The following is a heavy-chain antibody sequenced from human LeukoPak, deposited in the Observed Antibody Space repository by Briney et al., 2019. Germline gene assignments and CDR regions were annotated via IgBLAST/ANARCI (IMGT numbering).Heavy chain of an antibody. CDR1: GGSFSSYY. D-gene: IGHD6-13*01. V-gene: IGHV4-59*01. Sequence: SETLSLTCTVSGGSFSSYYWSWIRQPPGKGLEWIGYIYTRGSTNYNPSLKSRVTISVDTSKNQFSLKLSSVTAADTAVYYCARDSSSWYRSNGWFDPWGQGTLVTVSS. J-gene: IGHJ5*02. CDR3: ARDSSSWYRSNGWFDP. CDR2: IYTRGST.